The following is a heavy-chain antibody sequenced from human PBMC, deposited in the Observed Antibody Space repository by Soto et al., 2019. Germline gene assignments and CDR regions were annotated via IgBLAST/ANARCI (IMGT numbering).Heavy chain of an antibody. CDR1: GFTFTSSA. CDR3: AGSSYYDFWSGYYDHDAFDI. V-gene: IGHV1-58*02. Sequence: LVKVSCKAAGFTFTSSAMQWVRQARGQRLEWIGWIVVGSGNTNYAQKFQERVTITRDMSTSTAYMELSSLRSEDTAVYYCAGSSYYDFWSGYYDHDAFDIWGQGTMVTVSS. D-gene: IGHD3-3*01. CDR2: IVVGSGNT. J-gene: IGHJ3*02.